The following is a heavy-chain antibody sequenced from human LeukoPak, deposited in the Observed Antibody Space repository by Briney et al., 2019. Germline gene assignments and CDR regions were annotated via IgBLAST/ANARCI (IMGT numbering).Heavy chain of an antibody. Sequence: SETLSLTCTVSGGSISTYYWSWVRQPPGKGLEWIGSIYYSGSTYYNPSLKSRVTISVDTSKNQFSLKLSSVTAADTAVYYCAINSWNFDWLLGHYYYGMDVWGQGTTVTVSS. J-gene: IGHJ6*02. D-gene: IGHD3-9*01. CDR1: GGSISTYY. CDR3: AINSWNFDWLLGHYYYGMDV. CDR2: IYYSGST. V-gene: IGHV4-59*05.